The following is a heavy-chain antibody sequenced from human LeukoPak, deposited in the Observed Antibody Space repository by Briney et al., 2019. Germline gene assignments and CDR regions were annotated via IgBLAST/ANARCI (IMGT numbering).Heavy chain of an antibody. CDR2: ISAYNGNT. CDR1: GYTFTSYG. J-gene: IGHJ5*02. CDR3: ARDIVVVVAATLENWFDP. V-gene: IGHV1-18*01. Sequence: APVKVSCKASGYTFTSYGISWVRQAPGQGLEWMGWISAYNGNTNYAQKLQGRVTMTTGTSTSTACMELRSLRSDDTAVHYCARDIVVVVAATLENWFDPWGQGTLVTVSS. D-gene: IGHD2-15*01.